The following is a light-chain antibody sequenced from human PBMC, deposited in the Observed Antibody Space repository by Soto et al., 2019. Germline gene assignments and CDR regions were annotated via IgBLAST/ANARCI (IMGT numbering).Light chain of an antibody. CDR2: DDR. V-gene: IGLV3-21*02. J-gene: IGLJ2*01. Sequence: SYELTQPPSVSVAPGQTATITCGGNNIGSKSVHWYQQKPGQAPVVVVYDDRDRASGIPERFSGSNSGNTATLTITRVEVGDEADYYCQVGDGSSDHPVVFGGGTQLIVL. CDR3: QVGDGSSDHPVV. CDR1: NIGSKS.